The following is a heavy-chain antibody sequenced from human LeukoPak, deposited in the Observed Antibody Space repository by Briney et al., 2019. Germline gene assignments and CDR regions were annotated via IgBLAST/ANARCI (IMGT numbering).Heavy chain of an antibody. V-gene: IGHV3-7*03. J-gene: IGHJ4*02. Sequence: GGSLRLSCAASGFTFSNYWMNWDRQAPGNALEWVAYIRKDGSEKYYVDSVKGRFTISRDNAKNSLYLQMNSLRAEDTAVYYCARHTSGQPFDYWGQGTLVTVSS. CDR2: IRKDGSEK. CDR3: ARHTSGQPFDY. CDR1: GFTFSNYW. D-gene: IGHD6-19*01.